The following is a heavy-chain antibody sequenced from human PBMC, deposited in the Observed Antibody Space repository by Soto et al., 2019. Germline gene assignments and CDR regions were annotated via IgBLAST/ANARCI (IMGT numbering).Heavy chain of an antibody. D-gene: IGHD3-10*01. J-gene: IGHJ5*02. CDR2: IIPIFGTA. V-gene: IGHV1-69*01. CDR1: GGTFSSYA. CDR3: AREGSGRRWFDP. Sequence: QVQLVQSGAEVKKPGSSVKVSCKASGGTFSSYAISWVRQAPGQGLEWMGGIIPIFGTANYAQKFQGRVRIAADESTSTAYMELSSLRSEDTAVYYCAREGSGRRWFDPWGQGTLVTVSS.